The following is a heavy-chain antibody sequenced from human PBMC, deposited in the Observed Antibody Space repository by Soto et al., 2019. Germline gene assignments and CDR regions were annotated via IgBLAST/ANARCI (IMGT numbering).Heavy chain of an antibody. CDR3: AAKSGYPYCFDY. D-gene: IGHD3-3*01. V-gene: IGHV1-69*01. Sequence: QVQLVQSGAEVKKPGSSVRVSREASGGAFSTLAINWVRQAPGQGLEWMGGIIPVFVSTNYAQKFQGRITIIPDPSAHTAYLELSSLGSEDTAVYYCAAKSGYPYCFDYWGQGTLVTVSS. J-gene: IGHJ4*02. CDR2: IIPVFVST. CDR1: GGAFSTLA.